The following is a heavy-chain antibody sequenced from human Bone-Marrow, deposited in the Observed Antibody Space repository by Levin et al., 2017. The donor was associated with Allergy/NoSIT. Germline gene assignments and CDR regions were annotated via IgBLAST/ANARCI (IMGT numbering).Heavy chain of an antibody. J-gene: IGHJ4*02. CDR1: GFTFSSYS. Sequence: GGSLRLSCAASGFTFSSYSMNWVRQAPGKGLEWVSSISSSSSYIYYADSVKGRFTISRDNAKNSLYLQMNSLRAEDTAVYYCARGEYSSGWGDYWGQGTLVTVSS. CDR2: ISSSSSYI. D-gene: IGHD6-19*01. V-gene: IGHV3-21*01. CDR3: ARGEYSSGWGDY.